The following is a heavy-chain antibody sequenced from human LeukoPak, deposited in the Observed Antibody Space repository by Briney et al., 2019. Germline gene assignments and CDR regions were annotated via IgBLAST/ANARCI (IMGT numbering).Heavy chain of an antibody. CDR3: AKVKSSLRVGGA. CDR1: GFIFRPSS. CDR2: ISAIGDIT. V-gene: IGHV3-23*01. J-gene: IGHJ5*02. Sequence: PGRSLRLSCAASGFIFRPSSMSWVRHAPGKGLEWVSSISAIGDITHYAESVQGRFTISRDNSGNTLYVQMNSLSVEDTAVYYCAKVKSSLRVGGAWGQGTLVTVSS. D-gene: IGHD3-22*01.